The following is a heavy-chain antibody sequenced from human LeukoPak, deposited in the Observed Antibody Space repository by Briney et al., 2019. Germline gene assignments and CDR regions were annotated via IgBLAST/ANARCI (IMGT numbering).Heavy chain of an antibody. Sequence: ASVKVSCKTSGYSFTNYGITWVRQAPGQGLEWMGWISGYNSKTFYAQKFQGRVTMTTDTSTSTVYMELRSLRSDETGVYYCARSSSGYSYPTPIDYWGQGTLVTVSS. J-gene: IGHJ4*02. CDR1: GYSFTNYG. V-gene: IGHV1-18*01. CDR3: ARSSSGYSYPTPIDY. CDR2: ISGYNSKT. D-gene: IGHD3-22*01.